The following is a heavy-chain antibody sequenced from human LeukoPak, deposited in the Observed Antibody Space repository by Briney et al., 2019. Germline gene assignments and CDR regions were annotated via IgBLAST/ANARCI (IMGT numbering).Heavy chain of an antibody. Sequence: PSETLSLTCTVSGGSISSYYWSWIRQPAGKGLEWIGRIYTSGSTNYNPSLKSRVTMSVDTSKNQFSLKLSSVTAADTAVYYCARDGGGGNYDILTGYDDDYYYYMDVWGKGTTVTISS. CDR3: ARDGGGGNYDILTGYDDDYYYYMDV. CDR2: IYTSGST. V-gene: IGHV4-4*07. CDR1: GGSISSYY. D-gene: IGHD3-9*01. J-gene: IGHJ6*03.